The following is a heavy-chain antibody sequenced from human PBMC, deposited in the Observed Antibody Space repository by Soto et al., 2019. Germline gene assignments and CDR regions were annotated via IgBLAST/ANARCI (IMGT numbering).Heavy chain of an antibody. J-gene: IGHJ4*02. CDR2: ISYDGSNK. CDR3: ARPRRDGNSESSGYHY. V-gene: IGHV3-30-3*01. D-gene: IGHD3-22*01. CDR1: GFTFSSYA. Sequence: QVQLVESGGGVVQPGRSLRLSCAASGFTFSSYAMHWVRQAPGKGLEWVAVISYDGSNKYYADSVKGRFTISRDNSKNTLYLQMNSLRAEDTAVYYCARPRRDGNSESSGYHYWGQGTLVTVSS.